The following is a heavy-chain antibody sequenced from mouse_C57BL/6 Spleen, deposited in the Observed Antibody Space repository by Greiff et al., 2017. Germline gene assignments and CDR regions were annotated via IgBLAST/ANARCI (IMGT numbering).Heavy chain of an antibody. CDR2: IWSGGST. CDR3: AKARYDGNGFDY. J-gene: IGHJ2*01. Sequence: QVQLKESGPGLVQPSQCLSISCTASGFSFTSYGVPWVRQTPGKGLEWLGVIWSGGSTDYYAAFMSSLSTTKDNSTSKVFYKMNSRLADETANYYYAKARYDGNGFDYWGQGTTLTVSS. CDR1: GFSFTSYG. D-gene: IGHD2-1*01. V-gene: IGHV2-5*01.